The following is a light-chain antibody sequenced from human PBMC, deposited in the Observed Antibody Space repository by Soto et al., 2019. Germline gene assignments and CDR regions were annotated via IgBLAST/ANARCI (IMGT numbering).Light chain of an antibody. V-gene: IGKV3-20*01. Sequence: EIVLTQSPGTLSLSPGETATLSCRASQSVRRDYLAWLQQKPGQAPRVLIYGASSRAAGIPDRFSGSGSGTAFTLTISRLEAEDSAVYYCQQYGSSPYTFGQGTKLEIK. CDR1: QSVRRDY. J-gene: IGKJ2*01. CDR3: QQYGSSPYT. CDR2: GAS.